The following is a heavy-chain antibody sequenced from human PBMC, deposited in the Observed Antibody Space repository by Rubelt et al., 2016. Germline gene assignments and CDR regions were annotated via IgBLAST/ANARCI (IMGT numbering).Heavy chain of an antibody. V-gene: IGHV4-39*07. J-gene: IGHJ6*02. CDR2: IYYSGST. CDR1: GGSISSSSYY. CDR3: AREGGSGGYGMDV. Sequence: QLQLQESGPGLVKPSETLSLTCTVSGGSISSSSYYWGWIRQPPGKGLEWIGSIYYSGSTYYNPSLKSRVIISGSTSKNQCALELSSVTAADAAVYYCAREGGSGGYGMDVWGQGTTVTVSS. D-gene: IGHD3-10*01.